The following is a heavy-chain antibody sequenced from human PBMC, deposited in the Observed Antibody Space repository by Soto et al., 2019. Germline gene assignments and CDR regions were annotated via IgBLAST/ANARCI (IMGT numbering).Heavy chain of an antibody. CDR3: ARDPGYCSSTSCYPDWFDP. CDR2: ISAYNGNT. Sequence: GASVKVSCKASGYTFTSYGMSWVRQAPGQGLEWMGWISAYNGNTNYAQKLQGRVTMTTDTSTSTAYMELRSLRSDDTAVYYCARDPGYCSSTSCYPDWFDPWGQGALVTVSS. J-gene: IGHJ5*02. V-gene: IGHV1-18*04. CDR1: GYTFTSYG. D-gene: IGHD2-2*01.